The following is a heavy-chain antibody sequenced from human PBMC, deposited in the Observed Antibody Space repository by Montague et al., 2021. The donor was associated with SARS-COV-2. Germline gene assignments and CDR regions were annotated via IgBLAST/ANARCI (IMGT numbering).Heavy chain of an antibody. J-gene: IGHJ5*02. CDR1: GGSISSSNW. D-gene: IGHD2-2*01. Sequence: SETLSLTCAVSGGSISSSNWWSWVRQPPGKGLEWIGEIYHSGSTXHNPSLKSRVTISVDKSKNQFSLKLSCVTSADTAVYYCARRYCSSTSCPNWFDPWGQGTLGTVSS. CDR3: ARRYCSSTSCPNWFDP. V-gene: IGHV4-4*02. CDR2: IYHSGST.